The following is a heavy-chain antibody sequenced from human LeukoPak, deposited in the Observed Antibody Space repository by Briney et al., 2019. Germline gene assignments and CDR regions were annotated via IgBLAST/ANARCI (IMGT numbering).Heavy chain of an antibody. V-gene: IGHV3-30*04. CDR2: ISYDGSNK. D-gene: IGHD3-10*01. Sequence: GGSLRLSCAASGFTFSSYAIHWVRQAPGKGLEWVAVISYDGSNKYYADSVKGRCTISRDTSKNTLYLQMNSLRAEDTAVYYCARERGYYGSGRYGADFDYWGQGTLVTVSS. CDR1: GFTFSSYA. J-gene: IGHJ4*02. CDR3: ARERGYYGSGRYGADFDY.